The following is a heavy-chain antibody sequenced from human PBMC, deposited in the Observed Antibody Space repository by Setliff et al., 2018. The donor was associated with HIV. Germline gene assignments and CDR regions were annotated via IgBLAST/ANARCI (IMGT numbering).Heavy chain of an antibody. Sequence: SETLSLTCTVSGGSISSYYWSWIRQSPGKGLEWIGYIYTSGSTNYNPSLKSRVTISVDTSKNQFSLKLSSVTAADTAVYYCARQLSNSFDYWGQGALVTVSS. J-gene: IGHJ4*02. CDR3: ARQLSNSFDY. V-gene: IGHV4-59*08. CDR2: IYTSGST. D-gene: IGHD2-8*01. CDR1: GGSISSYY.